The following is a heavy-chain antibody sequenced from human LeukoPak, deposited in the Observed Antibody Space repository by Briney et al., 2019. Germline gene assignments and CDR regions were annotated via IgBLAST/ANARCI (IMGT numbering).Heavy chain of an antibody. Sequence: ASVKVSCKASGYTFTSYYMHWVRQAPGQGLEWMGIINPSGDSTGYAQKFQGRVTMTRNTSISTAYMELSSLRSEDTAEYYCARRPYKYYDILPGSYRSEFEYWGQGTLVTVSP. CDR2: INPSGDST. CDR1: GYTFTSYY. CDR3: ARRPYKYYDILPGSYRSEFEY. V-gene: IGHV1-46*01. D-gene: IGHD3-9*01. J-gene: IGHJ4*02.